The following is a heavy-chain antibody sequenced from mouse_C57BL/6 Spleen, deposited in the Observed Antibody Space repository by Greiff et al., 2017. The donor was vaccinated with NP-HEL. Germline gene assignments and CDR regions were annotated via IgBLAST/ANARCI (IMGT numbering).Heavy chain of an antibody. V-gene: IGHV5-4*01. CDR1: GFTFSSYA. D-gene: IGHD2-4*01. J-gene: IGHJ2*01. Sequence: EVHLVESGGGLVKPGGSLKLSCAASGFTFSSYAMSRVRQTPEKRPEWVATISDGGSYTYYPDNVKGRFTISRDNAKNKLYLQMSHLKSEDTAMYYCARDRRDYDEKYCDYWGQGTTLTVSS. CDR2: ISDGGSYT. CDR3: ARDRRDYDEKYCDY.